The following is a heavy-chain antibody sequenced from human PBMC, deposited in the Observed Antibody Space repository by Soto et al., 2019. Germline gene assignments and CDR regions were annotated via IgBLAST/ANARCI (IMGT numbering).Heavy chain of an antibody. V-gene: IGHV4-34*01. J-gene: IGHJ5*02. Sequence: QVQLQQWGAGLLKPSETLSLTCAVYGGSFSGYYWSWIRQPPGKGLEWIGEINHSRSTNYNPSLKSRVTISVDTSKNQFSLKLSSVTAADTAVYYCARGLLVNNSNYPWFDPWGQGTLVTVSS. D-gene: IGHD1-7*01. CDR2: INHSRST. CDR3: ARGLLVNNSNYPWFDP. CDR1: GGSFSGYY.